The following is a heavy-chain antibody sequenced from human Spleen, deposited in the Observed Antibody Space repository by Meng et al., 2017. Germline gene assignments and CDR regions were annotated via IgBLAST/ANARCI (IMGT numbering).Heavy chain of an antibody. CDR2: INHSGST. CDR1: GGSFSDYY. Sequence: SETLSLTCVVSGGSFSDYYWSWIRQPPGKGLEWIGEINHSGSTNYNPSLESRATISVDTSQNNLSLKLSSVTAADSAVYYCARGPYSSGWYGIPWSRKTDDAFDIWGQGTMVTVSS. J-gene: IGHJ3*02. D-gene: IGHD6-19*01. V-gene: IGHV4-34*01. CDR3: ARGPYSSGWYGIPWSRKTDDAFDI.